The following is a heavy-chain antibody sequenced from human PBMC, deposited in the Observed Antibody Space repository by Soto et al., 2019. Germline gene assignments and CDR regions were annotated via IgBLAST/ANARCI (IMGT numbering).Heavy chain of an antibody. Sequence: SETLSLTCTVSGGSISSGDYYWSWIRQPPGKGLEWIGYIYYSGSTYYNPSLKSRVTISVDTSKNQFSLKLSSVTAADTAVYYCARDRGRGHGDAFDIWGQGTMVTVSS. CDR1: GGSISSGDYY. CDR2: IYYSGST. D-gene: IGHD3-16*01. CDR3: ARDRGRGHGDAFDI. J-gene: IGHJ3*02. V-gene: IGHV4-30-4*01.